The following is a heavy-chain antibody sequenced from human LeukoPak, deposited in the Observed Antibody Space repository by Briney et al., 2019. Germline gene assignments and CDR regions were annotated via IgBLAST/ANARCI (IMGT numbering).Heavy chain of an antibody. V-gene: IGHV4-34*01. CDR2: INHSGST. Sequence: SETLSLTCAVYGGSFSGYYWSWIRQPPGKGLGWIGAINHSGSTNYNPSLKSRVTISVDTSKNQFSLKLSSVTAADTAVYYCVRRPGNSGSYVGAFDIWGRGTMVTVSS. D-gene: IGHD1-26*01. CDR3: VRRPGNSGSYVGAFDI. J-gene: IGHJ3*02. CDR1: GGSFSGYY.